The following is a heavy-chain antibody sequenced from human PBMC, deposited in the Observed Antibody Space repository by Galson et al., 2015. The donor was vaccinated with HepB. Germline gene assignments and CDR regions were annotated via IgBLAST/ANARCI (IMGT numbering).Heavy chain of an antibody. Sequence: SLRLSCAASGFTFSSYAMSWVCQAPGKGLEWVAVISYDGSNKYYADSVKGRFTISRDNSKNTLYLQMNSLRAEDTAVYYCARGAWGYDWDDSDYWGQGTLVTVSS. J-gene: IGHJ4*02. CDR2: ISYDGSNK. V-gene: IGHV3-30*04. D-gene: IGHD5-12*01. CDR3: ARGAWGYDWDDSDY. CDR1: GFTFSSYA.